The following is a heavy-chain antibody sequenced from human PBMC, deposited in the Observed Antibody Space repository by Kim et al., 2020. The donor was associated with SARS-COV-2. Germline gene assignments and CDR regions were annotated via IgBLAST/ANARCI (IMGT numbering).Heavy chain of an antibody. J-gene: IGHJ6*03. CDR2: MNPNSGNT. D-gene: IGHD1-26*01. CDR1: GYTFTSYD. Sequence: ASVKVSCKASGYTFTSYDINWVRQATGQGLEWMGWMNPNSGNTGYAQKFQGRVTMTRNTSISTAYMELSSLRSDETAVYYCARASRIGYSGSYSYYYYMDVWGKGTTVTVSS. CDR3: ARASRIGYSGSYSYYYYMDV. V-gene: IGHV1-8*01.